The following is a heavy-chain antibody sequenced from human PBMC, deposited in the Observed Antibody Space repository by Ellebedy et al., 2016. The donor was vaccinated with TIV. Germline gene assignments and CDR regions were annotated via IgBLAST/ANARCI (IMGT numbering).Heavy chain of an antibody. D-gene: IGHD2-21*02. J-gene: IGHJ4*02. V-gene: IGHV3-33*01. CDR2: IWYDGSGE. Sequence: PGGSLRLSCEASGFSFRTYGMHWVRQAPGKGLEWVAVIWYDGSGELYADSVKGRFTISRDAAKNTLHLHTNNLRVEDTAGYYCARDYGGDSGWLDYWGQGTLVIVSS. CDR1: GFSFRTYG. CDR3: ARDYGGDSGWLDY.